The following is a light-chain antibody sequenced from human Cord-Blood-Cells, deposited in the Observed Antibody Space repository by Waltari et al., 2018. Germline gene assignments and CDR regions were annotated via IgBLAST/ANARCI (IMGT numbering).Light chain of an antibody. CDR1: QGISSY. Sequence: AIRTTQSPSPFSASTGDRVTTTCRASQGISSYLAWYQQKPGKAPKLLIYAASTLQSGVPSRFSGSGSGTDFTLTISCLQSEDFATYYCQQYYSYPLTFGGGTKVEIK. J-gene: IGKJ4*01. V-gene: IGKV1-8*01. CDR2: AAS. CDR3: QQYYSYPLT.